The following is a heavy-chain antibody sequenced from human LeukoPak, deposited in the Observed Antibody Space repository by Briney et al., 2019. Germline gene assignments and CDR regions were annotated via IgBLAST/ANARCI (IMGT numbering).Heavy chain of an antibody. J-gene: IGHJ4*02. CDR3: ARVGGATAVTMYFEY. CDR1: GITFSGYS. Sequence: GGSLRLSCVVSGITFSGYSMIWVRQAPGKGLEWLSLTTSGNTIFYAESVKDRFTISRDNAKKSLYLQMNSLRDEDTAVYYCARVGGATAVTMYFEYWGQGTLVTVSS. D-gene: IGHD1-26*01. CDR2: TTSGNTI. V-gene: IGHV3-48*02.